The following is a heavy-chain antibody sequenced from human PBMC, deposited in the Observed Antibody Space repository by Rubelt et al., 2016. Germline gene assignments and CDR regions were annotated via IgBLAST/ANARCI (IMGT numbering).Heavy chain of an antibody. D-gene: IGHD2-15*01. CDR3: ATVSCSGGSCYSLSLGY. Sequence: QVQLVQSGAEVKKPGASVKVSCKVSGYTLTELSMHWVRQAPGKGLEWMGGFDPEDGETIYAQKFQGRVTMTEDTSTDTAYRGLGSLGLEDTAVYYCATVSCSGGSCYSLSLGYWGQGTLVTVSS. CDR2: FDPEDGET. CDR1: GYTLTELS. V-gene: IGHV1-24*01. J-gene: IGHJ4*02.